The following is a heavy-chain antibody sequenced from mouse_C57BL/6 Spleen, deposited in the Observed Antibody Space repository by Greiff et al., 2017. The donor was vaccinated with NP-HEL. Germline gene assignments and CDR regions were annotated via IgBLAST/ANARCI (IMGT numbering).Heavy chain of an antibody. D-gene: IGHD2-1*01. V-gene: IGHV1-19*01. Sequence: VQLKQSGPVLVKPGASVKMSCKASGYTFTDYYMNWVKQSHGKSLEWIGVINPYNGGTSYNQKFKGKATLTVDKSSSTAYMQLSSLTSEDSAVYYCARSEAIYYGNYGAMDYWGQGTSVTVSS. CDR2: INPYNGGT. J-gene: IGHJ4*01. CDR1: GYTFTDYY. CDR3: ARSEAIYYGNYGAMDY.